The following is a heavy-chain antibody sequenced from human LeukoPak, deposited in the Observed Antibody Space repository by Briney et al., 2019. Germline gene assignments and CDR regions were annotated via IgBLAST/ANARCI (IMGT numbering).Heavy chain of an antibody. CDR2: IYTIGNT. D-gene: IGHD3-22*01. Sequence: SETLSLTCTVSGGSIRSDYWSWIRQPAGKGLEWIGRIYTIGNTNYNPSLWRRVTISVDTSRNQFSLRLSSVTAADTAVYYCARDRSYYSDTGTDYWGQGVLVTVSS. CDR3: ARDRSYYSDTGTDY. V-gene: IGHV4-4*07. CDR1: GGSIRSDY. J-gene: IGHJ4*02.